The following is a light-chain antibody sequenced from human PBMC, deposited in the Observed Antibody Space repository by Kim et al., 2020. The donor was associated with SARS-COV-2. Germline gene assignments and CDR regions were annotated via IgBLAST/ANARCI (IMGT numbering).Light chain of an antibody. Sequence: VTISCTGSTSNIGAGYDVHWYQQLPGTVPKILIYGNDQRPSGVPGRFSGSTSGTSASLAITGLQPEDEADYYCQSYDSSLTGSRVFGAGTKVTVL. J-gene: IGLJ3*02. CDR1: TSNIGAGYD. CDR2: GND. V-gene: IGLV1-40*01. CDR3: QSYDSSLTGSRV.